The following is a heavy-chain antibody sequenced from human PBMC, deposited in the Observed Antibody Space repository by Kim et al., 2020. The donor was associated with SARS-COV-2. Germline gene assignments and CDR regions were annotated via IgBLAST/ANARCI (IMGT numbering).Heavy chain of an antibody. CDR1: GFTVSSNY. Sequence: GGSLRLSCAASGFTVSSNYMSWVRQAPGKGLEWVSVIYSGGSTYYADSVKGRFTISRDNSKNTLYLQMNSLRAEDTAVYYCARERLYGVVDYWGQGTLVTVSS. CDR2: IYSGGST. CDR3: ARERLYGVVDY. D-gene: IGHD2-8*01. V-gene: IGHV3-53*01. J-gene: IGHJ4*02.